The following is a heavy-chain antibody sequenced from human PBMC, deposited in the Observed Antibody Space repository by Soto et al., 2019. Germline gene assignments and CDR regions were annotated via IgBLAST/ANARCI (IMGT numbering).Heavy chain of an antibody. D-gene: IGHD3-3*01. CDR3: ARLYYDYV. V-gene: IGHV3-48*02. Sequence: GGSLRISGAGSGFTFGTYSMNWVRQAAGKGLEWIAYISYDSDTIQYADSVKGRFTISRDNAKNSLYLQMNSLRDEDTAVYYCARLYYDYVWGQGTTVTVSS. J-gene: IGHJ6*02. CDR2: ISYDSDTI. CDR1: GFTFGTYS.